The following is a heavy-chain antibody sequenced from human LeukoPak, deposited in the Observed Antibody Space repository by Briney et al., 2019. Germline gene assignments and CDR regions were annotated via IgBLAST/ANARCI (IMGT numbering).Heavy chain of an antibody. J-gene: IGHJ4*02. CDR3: TRDSANYHFAY. CDR2: IIWNSGSI. Sequence: GGSLRLSCAASGFTFDDYAVHWVRQAPGKGLEWVSGIIWNSGSIGYADSVKGRFTISRDNAKNSLYLQMNSLRAEDTALYYCTRDSANYHFAYWGQEALVTVSS. V-gene: IGHV3-9*01. D-gene: IGHD4/OR15-4a*01. CDR1: GFTFDDYA.